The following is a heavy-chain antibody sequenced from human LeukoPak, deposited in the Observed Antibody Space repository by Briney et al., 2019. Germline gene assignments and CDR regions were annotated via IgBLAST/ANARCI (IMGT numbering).Heavy chain of an antibody. V-gene: IGHV4-39*01. J-gene: IGHJ3*02. CDR3: ARPRYSTKNSALDI. CDR2: IYYGGST. Sequence: SETLSLTCTVSAGSVGRNSYWGWIRQPPGKGLEWIGTIYYGGSTYYNPSLKSRVTISVDTSKKQFSLRLSSVTAADTAVYYCARPRYSTKNSALDIWGQGTMVTVSS. CDR1: AGSVGRNSY. D-gene: IGHD5-12*01.